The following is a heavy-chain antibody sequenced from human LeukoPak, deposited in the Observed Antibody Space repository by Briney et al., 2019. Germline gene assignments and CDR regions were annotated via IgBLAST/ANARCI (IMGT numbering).Heavy chain of an antibody. Sequence: SETLSLTCTVSGGSVSSGSYYWSWIRQPPGKGLEWIGEINHSGSTNYNPSLKSRVTISVDTSKNQFSLKLSSVTAADTAVYYCAREKTEQLVDCWGQGTLVTVSS. D-gene: IGHD6-13*01. CDR1: GGSVSSGSYY. J-gene: IGHJ4*02. CDR2: INHSGST. V-gene: IGHV4-39*07. CDR3: AREKTEQLVDC.